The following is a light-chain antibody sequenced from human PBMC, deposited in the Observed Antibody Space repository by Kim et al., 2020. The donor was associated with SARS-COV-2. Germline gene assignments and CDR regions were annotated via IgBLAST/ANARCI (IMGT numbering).Light chain of an antibody. CDR3: SSYTSSSTYWV. Sequence: QSALTQPASVSGSPGQSITISCTGTSSDVGGYNYVSWYQQHPGKAPKLMIYDVSKRPSGVSNRFSGSKSGNTASLTISGPQAEDEADYYCSSYTSSSTYWVFGGGTQRTVL. J-gene: IGLJ3*02. CDR1: SSDVGGYNY. V-gene: IGLV2-14*01. CDR2: DVS.